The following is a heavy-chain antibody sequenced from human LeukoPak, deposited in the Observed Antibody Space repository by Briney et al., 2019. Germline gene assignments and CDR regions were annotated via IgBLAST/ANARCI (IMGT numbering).Heavy chain of an antibody. CDR1: GFTVSTNY. J-gene: IGHJ4*02. D-gene: IGHD6-13*01. V-gene: IGHV3-66*01. CDR2: IYSGGST. CDR3: AGGARRQQPFDY. Sequence: GGSLRLFCAASGFTVSTNYMSWVRQAPGKGLEWVSVIYSGGSTYYADSVKGRFTISRDNSKNTLYLQMNSLRAEDTAVYYCAGGARRQQPFDYWGQGTLVTVSS.